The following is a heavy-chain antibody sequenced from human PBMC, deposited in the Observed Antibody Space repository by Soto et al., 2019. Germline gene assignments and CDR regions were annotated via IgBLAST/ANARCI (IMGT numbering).Heavy chain of an antibody. CDR1: GFTFSDHY. CDR3: TRDGLGGVVAATPEWFDA. V-gene: IGHV3-72*01. Sequence: GGSLRLSCAASGFTFSDHYMDWVRQAPGKGLEWVGRTRNAANSFRTQYAASVKGRFTISRDDSKSTVYLQMNSLKTEDTAVYYCTRDGLGGVVAATPEWFDAWGQGTLVTVSS. J-gene: IGHJ5*02. D-gene: IGHD2-15*01. CDR2: TRNAANSFRT.